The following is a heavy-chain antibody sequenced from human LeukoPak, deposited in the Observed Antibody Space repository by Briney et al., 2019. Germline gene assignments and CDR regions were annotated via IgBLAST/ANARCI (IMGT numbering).Heavy chain of an antibody. J-gene: IGHJ4*02. Sequence: GASVKVSCKASGYTFTSYGISWVRQAPGQGLEWMGWISAYNGNTNYAQKFQGRVTITADESTSTAYMELSSLRSEDTAVYYCAREAHNTSGYYDSSGYFDYWGQGTLVTVSS. CDR1: GYTFTSYG. D-gene: IGHD3-22*01. CDR2: ISAYNGNT. CDR3: AREAHNTSGYYDSSGYFDY. V-gene: IGHV1-18*01.